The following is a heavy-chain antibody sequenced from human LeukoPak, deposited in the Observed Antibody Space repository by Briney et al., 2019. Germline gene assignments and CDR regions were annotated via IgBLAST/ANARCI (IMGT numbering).Heavy chain of an antibody. V-gene: IGHV3-23*01. J-gene: IGHJ4*02. D-gene: IGHD2-15*01. CDR2: ISGSGGST. Sequence: GGSLRPSCAASGFTFSSYAMSWVRQAPGKGLEWVSAISGSGGSTYYADSVKGRFTISRDNSKNTLYLQMNSLRAEDTAVYYCAKDPRNVVVVAAIGYWGQGTLVTVSS. CDR3: AKDPRNVVVVAAIGY. CDR1: GFTFSSYA.